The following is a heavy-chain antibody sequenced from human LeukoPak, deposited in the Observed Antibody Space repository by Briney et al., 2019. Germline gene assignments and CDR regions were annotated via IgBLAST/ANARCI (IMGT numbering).Heavy chain of an antibody. CDR3: ARPGTGTYAPLEY. D-gene: IGHD1-1*01. CDR2: INSDGSSA. Sequence: GGSLRLSCAASGFTFSNYWMHWVRQAPGKGLVYVSRINSDGSSANYADSVQGRFTISRDNAKNTLYLEMNSLRADDTAVYYCARPGTGTYAPLEYWGQGTLVTVSS. J-gene: IGHJ4*02. V-gene: IGHV3-74*01. CDR1: GFTFSNYW.